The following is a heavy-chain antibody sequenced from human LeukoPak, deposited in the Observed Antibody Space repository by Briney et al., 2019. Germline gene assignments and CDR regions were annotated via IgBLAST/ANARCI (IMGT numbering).Heavy chain of an antibody. CDR1: GFTFSNFW. D-gene: IGHD1-1*01. CDR2: ISGDGSMS. CDR3: TKGGTTVFDD. V-gene: IGHV3-74*01. J-gene: IGHJ4*02. Sequence: GGSLRLSCSASGFTFSNFWLHWVRQAPGKGLEWVSRISGDGSMSNYADSVKGRLTISRDNAKNTLYLQMYSLRDDDTAVYFCTKGGTTVFDDWGQGTLVTVSS.